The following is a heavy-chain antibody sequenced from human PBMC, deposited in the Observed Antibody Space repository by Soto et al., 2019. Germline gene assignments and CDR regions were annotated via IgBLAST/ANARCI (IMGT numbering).Heavy chain of an antibody. J-gene: IGHJ6*03. CDR1: GYSCTSYW. Sequence: GESLKNSCKCSGYSCTSYWIGLVRQIPGKGLEWMGIIYPGDSDTRYSPSFQGQVTISADKSISTAYLQWGSLKASDTAMYYCARRYCSGGSCPDYYYYYYMDVWGKGTTVTVSS. CDR2: IYPGDSDT. D-gene: IGHD2-15*01. V-gene: IGHV5-51*01. CDR3: ARRYCSGGSCPDYYYYYYMDV.